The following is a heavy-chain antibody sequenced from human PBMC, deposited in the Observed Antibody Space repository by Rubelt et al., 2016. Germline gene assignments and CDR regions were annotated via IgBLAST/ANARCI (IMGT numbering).Heavy chain of an antibody. CDR1: GGSISSSSYY. CDR3: ARRAYGDCLDL. D-gene: IGHD4-17*01. J-gene: IGHJ2*01. V-gene: IGHV4-39*01. CDR2: INHSGST. Sequence: QLQLQESGPGLVKPSETLSLTCTVSGGSISSSSYYWGWIRQPPGKGLEWIGEINHSGSTNYNPSLKSRVTISVETSKNQFSLKLSSVTAADTAVYYWARRAYGDCLDLWGRGTLVTVSS.